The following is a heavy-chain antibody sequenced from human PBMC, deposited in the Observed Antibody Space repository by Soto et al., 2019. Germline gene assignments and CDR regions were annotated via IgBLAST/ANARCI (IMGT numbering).Heavy chain of an antibody. Sequence: EVQLVESGGGLVQPGGSLKLSCAASGFTFSSYWMSWVREAPGKGLEWVANIKQDGSEKYYVDSVKGRFTISRDNAKNSLYLQMNSLRAEDTAVYYCARGNYGDYLYYYYMDVWGKGTTVTVSS. CDR1: GFTFSSYW. CDR3: ARGNYGDYLYYYYMDV. CDR2: IKQDGSEK. J-gene: IGHJ6*03. V-gene: IGHV3-7*01. D-gene: IGHD4-17*01.